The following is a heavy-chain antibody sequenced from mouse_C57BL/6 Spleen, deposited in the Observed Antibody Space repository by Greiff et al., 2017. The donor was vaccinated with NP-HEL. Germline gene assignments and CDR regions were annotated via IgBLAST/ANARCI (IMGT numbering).Heavy chain of an antibody. Sequence: EVKLMESGGGLVKPGGSLKLSCAASGFTFSDYGMHWVRQAPEKGLEWVAYISSGSSTIYYADTVKGRFTISRDNAKNTLFLQMTSLRSEDTAMYYCARRGDYGNYDYYAMDYWGQGTSVTVSS. J-gene: IGHJ4*01. V-gene: IGHV5-17*01. D-gene: IGHD2-1*01. CDR3: ARRGDYGNYDYYAMDY. CDR1: GFTFSDYG. CDR2: ISSGSSTI.